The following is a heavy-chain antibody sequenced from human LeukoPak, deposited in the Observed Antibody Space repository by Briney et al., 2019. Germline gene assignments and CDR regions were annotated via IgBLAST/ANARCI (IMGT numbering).Heavy chain of an antibody. D-gene: IGHD3-22*01. CDR3: ARNLYYYDSSGYCEC. V-gene: IGHV1-18*01. CDR2: INTYNGNT. J-gene: IGHJ4*02. Sequence: ASVKVSCKASGYTFTTYGISWVRQAPGQGLEWMGWINTYNGNTNYEQKLQGRVTMTTDTSTSTAYMELRGLRSDDTAVYYCARNLYYYDSSGYCECWGQGTLVTVSS. CDR1: GYTFTTYG.